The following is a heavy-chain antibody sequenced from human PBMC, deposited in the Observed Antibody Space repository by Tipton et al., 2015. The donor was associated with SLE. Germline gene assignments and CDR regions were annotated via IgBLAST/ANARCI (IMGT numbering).Heavy chain of an antibody. CDR3: ARHERVGGRTGFDY. CDR1: GGSISSSSYY. CDR2: IYYSGST. J-gene: IGHJ4*02. Sequence: TLSLTCTVSGGSISSSSYYWGWIRQPPGKGLEWIGSIYYSGSTYYNPSLKSRVTISVDTSKNQFSLKLSSVTAADTAVYYCARHERVGGRTGFDYWGQGTLVTVSS. V-gene: IGHV4-39*01. D-gene: IGHD3/OR15-3a*01.